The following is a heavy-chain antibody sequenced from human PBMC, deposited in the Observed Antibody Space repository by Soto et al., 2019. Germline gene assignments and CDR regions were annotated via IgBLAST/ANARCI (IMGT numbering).Heavy chain of an antibody. CDR1: GGSISSYY. V-gene: IGHV4-59*08. CDR2: IYYSGST. D-gene: IGHD6-19*01. J-gene: IGHJ6*03. Sequence: SETLSLTCTVSGGSISSYYWSWIRQPPGKGLEWIGDIYYSGSTNYNPSLKSRVTISVDTSKNQFSLKLSSVTAADTAVYYCARLRTIQPRREWLVIDVWGKGTTVT. CDR3: ARLRTIQPRREWLVIDV.